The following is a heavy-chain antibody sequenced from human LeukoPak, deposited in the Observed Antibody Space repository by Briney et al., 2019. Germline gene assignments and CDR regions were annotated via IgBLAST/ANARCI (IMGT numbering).Heavy chain of an antibody. V-gene: IGHV3-23*01. J-gene: IGHJ6*03. CDR2: ISGSGGST. Sequence: GGSLRLSCAASGFTFSSYAMSWVRQAPGKGLEWVSAISGSGGSTYYADSVKGRFTISRDNSKNTLYLQMNSLRAEDTAVYYCAILLFVVVPAADYYYYYMDVWGKGATVTVSS. CDR1: GFTFSSYA. D-gene: IGHD2-2*01. CDR3: AILLFVVVPAADYYYYYMDV.